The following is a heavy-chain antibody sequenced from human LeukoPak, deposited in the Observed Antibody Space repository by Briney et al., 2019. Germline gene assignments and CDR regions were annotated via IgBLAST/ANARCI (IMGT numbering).Heavy chain of an antibody. Sequence: ASVKVSCKATGYTFTGYYMHWVRQAPGQGLEWMGWINPNSGGTDYAQKCQGRVTMTRDTSISTAYMELSRLRSDDTAVYYCAREGDSGGYLALDVWGQGTLVTVSS. CDR3: AREGDSGGYLALDV. V-gene: IGHV1-2*02. CDR2: INPNSGGT. D-gene: IGHD3-22*01. J-gene: IGHJ3*01. CDR1: GYTFTGYY.